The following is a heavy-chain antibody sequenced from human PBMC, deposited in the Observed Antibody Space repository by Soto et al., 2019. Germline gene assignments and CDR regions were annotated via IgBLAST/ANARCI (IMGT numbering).Heavy chain of an antibody. Sequence: QVRLVESGGGVVQPGRSLRLSCVASGFTFGRYGIHWVRQAPGKGLEWVAVVSSDGRTQYYADSVKGRFTISRDNSRNTLFLQMDSLRPEDTAVYYCAKEITVAGDFDYWGHGTLVTVSS. CDR3: AKEITVAGDFDY. J-gene: IGHJ4*01. CDR1: GFTFGRYG. D-gene: IGHD6-19*01. V-gene: IGHV3-30*18. CDR2: VSSDGRTQ.